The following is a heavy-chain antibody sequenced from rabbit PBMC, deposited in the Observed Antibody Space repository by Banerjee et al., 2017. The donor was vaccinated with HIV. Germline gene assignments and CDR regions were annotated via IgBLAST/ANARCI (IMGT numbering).Heavy chain of an antibody. J-gene: IGHJ4*01. Sequence: QEQLEESGGGLVQPEGSLTLTCTASGFSFSSSYWICWVHQAPGKGLEWNGEINAKGASTWFASRVNGRFTVSRNNAQNTLYLQLNSLTAADTATYFCAREDAGYGYVHFNFWGQGTLVTVS. D-gene: IGHD6-1*01. V-gene: IGHV1S48*01. CDR1: GFSFSSSYW. CDR2: INAKGAST. CDR3: AREDAGYGYVHFNF.